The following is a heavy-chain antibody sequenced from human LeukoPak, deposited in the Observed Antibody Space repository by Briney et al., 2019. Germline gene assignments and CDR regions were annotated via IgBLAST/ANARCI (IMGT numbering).Heavy chain of an antibody. J-gene: IGHJ3*02. D-gene: IGHD3-22*01. CDR2: IRYDGSNK. CDR1: GFTFSSYG. Sequence: GGSLRLSCAASGFTFSSYGMHWVRQAPGKGLEWVAFIRYDGSNKYYADSVKGRFTISRDNSKNTLYLQMNSLRAEDTAVYYCAKEPHYYDSSGYYPYGSFDIWGQGTMVTVSS. V-gene: IGHV3-30*02. CDR3: AKEPHYYDSSGYYPYGSFDI.